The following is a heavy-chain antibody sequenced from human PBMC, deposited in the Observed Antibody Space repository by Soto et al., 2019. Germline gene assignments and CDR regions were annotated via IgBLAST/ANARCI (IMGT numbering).Heavy chain of an antibody. D-gene: IGHD1-1*01. V-gene: IGHV4-31*03. Sequence: QVQLQQSGPGLVKPSQTLSLTCTVSGGSISGGGYYWSWIRQHPGKGLEWIGYIYYSGSTYYNPSIKSRVIISLDTSKNQFSLKLSSVTAADTAVYYCARGTEAAFYNYGMDVWGQGTTVTVSS. CDR3: ARGTEAAFYNYGMDV. CDR1: GGSISGGGYY. CDR2: IYYSGST. J-gene: IGHJ6*02.